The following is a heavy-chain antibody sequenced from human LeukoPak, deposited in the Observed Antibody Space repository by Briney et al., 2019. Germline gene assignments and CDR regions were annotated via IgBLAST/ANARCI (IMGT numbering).Heavy chain of an antibody. J-gene: IGHJ4*02. Sequence: ASVKVSCKASGYTFANYGISWVRQAPGQGLEWVGWISAYNGNTNSAQKLQGRVTMTTDTSTSTAYMELRSLRSDDTALYYCARDGVAAGRTFDYWGQGTLVTVSS. V-gene: IGHV1-18*01. CDR3: ARDGVAAGRTFDY. CDR2: ISAYNGNT. CDR1: GYTFANYG. D-gene: IGHD6-13*01.